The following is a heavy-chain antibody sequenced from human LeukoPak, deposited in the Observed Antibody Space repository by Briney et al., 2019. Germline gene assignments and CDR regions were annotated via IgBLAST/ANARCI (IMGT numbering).Heavy chain of an antibody. Sequence: ASVKVSCNVSGHTFTGYYMHWVRQAPGQGLEWMGRINPNSGGTNYAQKFQGRVTMTRDTSISTAYMELSRLRSDDTAVYYCARVPPYRYSYGPFDYWGQGTLVTVSS. J-gene: IGHJ4*02. CDR3: ARVPPYRYSYGPFDY. CDR2: INPNSGGT. V-gene: IGHV1-2*06. D-gene: IGHD5-18*01. CDR1: GHTFTGYY.